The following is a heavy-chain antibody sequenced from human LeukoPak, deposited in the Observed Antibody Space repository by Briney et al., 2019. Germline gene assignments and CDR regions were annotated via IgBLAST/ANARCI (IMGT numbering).Heavy chain of an antibody. CDR3: ARDVVGSLDY. CDR1: GFTFSSYW. V-gene: IGHV3-7*01. Sequence: GGSLRLSCAASGFTFSSYWMAWVRQAPGKGLEGVANIKGDESARQQADSVKGRFTISRDNTRNSLYLQMTNLRGDDTAVYYCARDVVGSLDYWGQGTLVTVSS. J-gene: IGHJ4*02. CDR2: IKGDESAR. D-gene: IGHD1-26*01.